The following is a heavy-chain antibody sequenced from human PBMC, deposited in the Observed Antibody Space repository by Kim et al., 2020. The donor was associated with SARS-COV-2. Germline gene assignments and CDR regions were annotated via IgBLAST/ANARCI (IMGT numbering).Heavy chain of an antibody. D-gene: IGHD3-16*01. J-gene: IGHJ4*02. V-gene: IGHV1-46*01. CDR3: ARLTFGGVHYYFDY. Sequence: AQKFQGRVTMTRDTSTSTVYMELSSLRSEDTAVYYCARLTFGGVHYYFDYWGQGTLVTVSS.